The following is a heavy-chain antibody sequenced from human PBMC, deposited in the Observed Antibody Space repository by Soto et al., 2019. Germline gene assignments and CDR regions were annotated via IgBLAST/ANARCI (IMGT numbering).Heavy chain of an antibody. J-gene: IGHJ4*02. Sequence: EVQLLESGGDLVQPGGSLRLSCAASGFTFSNYAMTWVRQGPGEGLEWVAVITNDGGDTLHADSVNGRFTMFSDNSQPTRDLKRISLRDEDTAISYCAKSSGKSYPESRVCDFWGQGTRVTVSA. V-gene: IGHV3-23*01. CDR1: GFTFSNYA. CDR3: AKSSGKSYPESRVCDF. D-gene: IGHD1-26*01. CDR2: ITNDGGDT.